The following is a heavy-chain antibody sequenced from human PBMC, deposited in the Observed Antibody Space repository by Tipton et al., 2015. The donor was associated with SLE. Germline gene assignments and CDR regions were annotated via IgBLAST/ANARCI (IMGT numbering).Heavy chain of an antibody. D-gene: IGHD3-3*01. Sequence: SLRLSCAASGFTFSSYAMHWVRQAPGKGLEWVAVISYDGSNKYYADSVKGRFTISRDNSKNTLYLQMNGLKAEDTAVYYCARSLVWSGYFGFMDVWGKGTTVTVSS. CDR3: ARSLVWSGYFGFMDV. CDR1: GFTFSSYA. J-gene: IGHJ6*03. V-gene: IGHV3-30*04. CDR2: ISYDGSNK.